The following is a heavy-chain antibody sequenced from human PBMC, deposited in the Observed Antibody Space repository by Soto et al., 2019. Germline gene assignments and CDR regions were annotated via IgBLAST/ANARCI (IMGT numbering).Heavy chain of an antibody. J-gene: IGHJ4*02. CDR3: AREVAWRYDY. D-gene: IGHD1-1*01. Sequence: EVQLVESGGGLVQPGGSLRLSCAASAFTFSSSEMNWVRQAPGRGLELVSYISGSGTTIYYAASLKGRFTISRDNAKNSLYLQMSRLRAEDTAVYYCAREVAWRYDYWGQGPLVTVSS. CDR2: ISGSGTTI. CDR1: AFTFSSSE. V-gene: IGHV3-48*03.